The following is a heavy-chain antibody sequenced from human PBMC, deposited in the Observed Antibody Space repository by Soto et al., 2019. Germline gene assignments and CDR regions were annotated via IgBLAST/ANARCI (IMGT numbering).Heavy chain of an antibody. J-gene: IGHJ4*02. CDR3: ARASRYGPLPFRY. CDR1: GGCSSGYY. Sequence: PLQMMSHTCAVEGGCSSGYYWSRIRKPPGKGLEWIGEINHSGSTNYNPSLKSRVTISVDTSKNQFSLKLSSVTAADTAVYYCARASRYGPLPFRYWGQGTLVTVSS. V-gene: IGHV4-34*01. D-gene: IGHD4-17*01. CDR2: INHSGST.